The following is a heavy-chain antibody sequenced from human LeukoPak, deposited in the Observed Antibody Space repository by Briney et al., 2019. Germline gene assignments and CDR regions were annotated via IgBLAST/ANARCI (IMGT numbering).Heavy chain of an antibody. Sequence: SVKVSCKASGGTFSSYAISWVRQAPGQGLEWMGGIIPIFGTANYAQKFQGRVTITADESTSTAYMELSSLRSEDTAVYYCARSKDIVVVGDRYYYYYYMDVWGKGTTVTVSS. CDR1: GGTFSSYA. D-gene: IGHD2-2*01. J-gene: IGHJ6*03. V-gene: IGHV1-69*13. CDR2: IIPIFGTA. CDR3: ARSKDIVVVGDRYYYYYYMDV.